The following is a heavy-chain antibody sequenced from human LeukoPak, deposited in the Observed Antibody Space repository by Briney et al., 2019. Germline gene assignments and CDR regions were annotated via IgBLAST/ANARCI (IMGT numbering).Heavy chain of an antibody. D-gene: IGHD3-10*01. CDR3: ARQAYGSGSYSPH. CDR1: GYSFTNFW. CDR2: IYPGDSDT. Sequence: GESLKISCKGSGYSFTNFWICWVRQMPGKVLEWMGIIYPGDSDTRYSPSFQGQVTISADKSISTAYLQWSSLKASDTAMYYCARQAYGSGSYSPHWGQGTLVTVSS. V-gene: IGHV5-51*01. J-gene: IGHJ4*02.